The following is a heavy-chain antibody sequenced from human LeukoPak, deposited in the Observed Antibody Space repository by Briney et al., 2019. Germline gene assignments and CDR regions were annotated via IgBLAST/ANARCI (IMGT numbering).Heavy chain of an antibody. CDR2: INHSGST. D-gene: IGHD4/OR15-4a*01. CDR1: GGSFSGYY. V-gene: IGHV4-34*01. Sequence: SETLSLTCAVYGGSFSGYYWSWIRQPPGKGLEWIGEINHSGSTNYNPSLKSRVTISVDTSKNQFSLKLSSVTAADTAVYYCVRDGYGGHDALWGQGTLVTVSS. J-gene: IGHJ4*02. CDR3: VRDGYGGHDAL.